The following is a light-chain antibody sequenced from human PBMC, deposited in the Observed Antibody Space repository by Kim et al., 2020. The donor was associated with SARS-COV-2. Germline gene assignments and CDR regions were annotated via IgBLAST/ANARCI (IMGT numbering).Light chain of an antibody. CDR2: DAS. V-gene: IGKV3-11*01. CDR3: QQRSNWPIT. Sequence: LAPGERATLSCRASQSVSSYLAWYQQKPGQAPRLLIYDASNRATGIPARFSGSGSGTDFTLTISSLEPEDFAVYYCQQRSNWPITFGQGTRLEIK. CDR1: QSVSSY. J-gene: IGKJ5*01.